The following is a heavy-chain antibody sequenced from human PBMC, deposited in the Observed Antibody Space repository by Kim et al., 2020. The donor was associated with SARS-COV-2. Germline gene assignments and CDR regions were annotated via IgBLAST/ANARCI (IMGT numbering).Heavy chain of an antibody. CDR2: INQDGSES. D-gene: IGHD3-10*02. CDR1: GFTFSHDW. J-gene: IGHJ4*02. Sequence: GGSLRLSCAASGFTFSHDWMTWVRQAPGKGLEWVANINQDGSESYYVDSVKGRLTISRDNAKNSLYLQMNSLIVEDTAVYYCARSVFGDNYWGQGTLVSV. CDR3: ARSVFGDNY. V-gene: IGHV3-7*01.